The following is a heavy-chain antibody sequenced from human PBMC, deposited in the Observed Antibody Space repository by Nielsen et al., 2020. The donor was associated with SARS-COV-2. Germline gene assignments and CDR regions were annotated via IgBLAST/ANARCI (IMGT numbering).Heavy chain of an antibody. CDR2: INWNGGST. CDR3: ATLPWAIFQSPATSGMDV. Sequence: GESLKISCAASGFTFDDYGMSWVRQAPGKELEWVSGINWNGGSTGYADSVKGRFTISRDNAKNSLYLQMNSLRAEDTALYHCATLPWAIFQSPATSGMDVWGQGTTVTVSS. D-gene: IGHD3-3*01. CDR1: GFTFDDYG. J-gene: IGHJ6*02. V-gene: IGHV3-20*01.